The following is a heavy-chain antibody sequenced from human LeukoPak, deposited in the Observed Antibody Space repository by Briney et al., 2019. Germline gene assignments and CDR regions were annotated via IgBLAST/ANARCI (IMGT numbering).Heavy chain of an antibody. CDR2: ISSSSSYI. CDR3: ARDGGLGGFYYYYGMDV. Sequence: GGSLRLSCAASGFTSSSYSMNWVRQAPGKGLEWVSSISSSSSYIYYADSVKGRFTISRDNAKNSLYLQMNSLRAEDTAVYYCARDGGLGGFYYYYGMDVWGQGTTVTVSS. CDR1: GFTSSSYS. D-gene: IGHD4-23*01. V-gene: IGHV3-21*01. J-gene: IGHJ6*02.